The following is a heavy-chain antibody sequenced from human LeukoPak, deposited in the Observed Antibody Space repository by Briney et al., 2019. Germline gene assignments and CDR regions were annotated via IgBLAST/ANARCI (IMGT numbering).Heavy chain of an antibody. Sequence: SETLSLTCTVSGDSISSENYFWGWIRQPPGKGLEWIGTISYSGSPYYNPSLKSQVTISADTSKSQFSLKLTSVAAADTAVYYCARHYYGSGSYAGRGIDYWGQGTLVSVSS. D-gene: IGHD3-10*01. CDR3: ARHYYGSGSYAGRGIDY. CDR1: GDSISSENYF. J-gene: IGHJ4*02. CDR2: ISYSGSP. V-gene: IGHV4-39*01.